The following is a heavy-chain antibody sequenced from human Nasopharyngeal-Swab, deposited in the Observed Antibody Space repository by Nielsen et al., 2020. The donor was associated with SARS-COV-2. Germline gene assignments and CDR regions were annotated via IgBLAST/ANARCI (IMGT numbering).Heavy chain of an antibody. CDR3: ARWKGIAAAWDY. CDR2: IYHSGST. D-gene: IGHD6-13*01. J-gene: IGHJ4*02. Sequence: WIRQPPGKGLEWIGEIYHSGSTYYNPSLKSRVTISVDTSKSQFSLKLSSVTAADTAVYYCARWKGIAAAWDYWGQGTLVTVSS. V-gene: IGHV4-39*01.